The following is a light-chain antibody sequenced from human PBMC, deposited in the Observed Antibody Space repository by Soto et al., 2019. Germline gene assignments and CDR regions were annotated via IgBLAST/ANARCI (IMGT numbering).Light chain of an antibody. CDR1: QGIIDY. CDR2: AAS. CDR3: QKYNTAPQT. V-gene: IGKV1-27*01. Sequence: DVQMTQSPSSLSASAGDRVTITCRASQGIIDYLAWYQQKPGKAPNLLIYAASTLHSGVPSRFSGSGSGTDFTLTITNLQPEDVGTYYCQKYNTAPQTFGPGTKVEIK. J-gene: IGKJ1*01.